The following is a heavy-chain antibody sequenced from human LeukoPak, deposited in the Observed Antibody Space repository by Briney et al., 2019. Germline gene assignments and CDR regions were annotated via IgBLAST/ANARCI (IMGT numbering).Heavy chain of an antibody. CDR1: GFTCDYYA. CDR2: ISWDGDST. Sequence: GGSLTLSCAASGFTCDYYAMHWVRQAPGKGLECVSLISWDGDSTYYSFSVKGRFTSSRDTNKNSLYLQMNSLRTEATALYYCATAPYDSIGIFDYWGQGTLVTVSS. D-gene: IGHD3-22*01. J-gene: IGHJ4*02. V-gene: IGHV3-43D*03. CDR3: ATAPYDSIGIFDY.